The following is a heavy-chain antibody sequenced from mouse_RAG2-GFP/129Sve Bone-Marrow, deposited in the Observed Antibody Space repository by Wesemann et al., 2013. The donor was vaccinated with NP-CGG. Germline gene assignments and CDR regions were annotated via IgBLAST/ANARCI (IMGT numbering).Heavy chain of an antibody. CDR2: IYPGDGDT. Sequence: QVQLQQSGAELARPGASVKLSCKASGYTFTSYWMQWVKQRPGQGLEWIGAIYPGDGDTRYTQKFKGKATLTADKSSSTAYMQLSSLASEDSAVYYCAYRYFDYWGQGTTLTVSS. CDR1: GYTFTSYW. J-gene: IGHJ2*01. D-gene: IGHD2-14*01. CDR3: AYRYFDY. V-gene: IGHV1-87*01.